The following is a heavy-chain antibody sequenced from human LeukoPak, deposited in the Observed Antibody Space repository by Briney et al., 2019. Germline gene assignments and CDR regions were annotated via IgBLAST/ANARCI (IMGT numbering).Heavy chain of an antibody. D-gene: IGHD3-22*01. CDR3: ARGLYYYDSSGSDYYYYYYMDV. CDR1: GGSISSYY. CDR2: IYYSGST. J-gene: IGHJ6*03. V-gene: IGHV4-59*01. Sequence: PSETLSLTCTVSGGSISSYYWSWIRQPPGKGLEWIGYIYYSGSTNYNPSLKSRVTISVDTSKNQFSLKLSSVTAADTAVYYCARGLYYYDSSGSDYYYYYYMDVWGKRTTVTVSS.